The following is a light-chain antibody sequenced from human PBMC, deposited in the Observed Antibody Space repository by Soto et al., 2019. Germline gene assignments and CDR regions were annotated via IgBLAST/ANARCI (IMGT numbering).Light chain of an antibody. Sequence: DIVMTQSPDSLSVSLGERATINCKSSQSVLYSSNNKNCLAWYHQKPGQPPKLLIYWASTRESGVPDRFSGAGSGTDFTLTISTLQAEDVAVYYCQQYYTTPLTFGGGTKVEIK. CDR1: QSVLYSSNNKNC. CDR3: QQYYTTPLT. CDR2: WAS. V-gene: IGKV4-1*01. J-gene: IGKJ4*01.